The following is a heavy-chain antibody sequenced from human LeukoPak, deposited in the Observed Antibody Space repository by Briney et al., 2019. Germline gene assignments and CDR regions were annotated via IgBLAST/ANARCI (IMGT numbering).Heavy chain of an antibody. CDR1: GFTFSSYG. J-gene: IGHJ4*02. CDR3: ARDVDIVVVPAANGGLDY. Sequence: PGGSLRLSCAASGFTFSSYGMHWVRQAPGKGLEWVAVIWYDGSNKYYADSVKGRFTISRDNSKNTLYLQMNSLRAEDTAVYYCARDVDIVVVPAANGGLDYWGQGTLVTVSS. D-gene: IGHD2-2*01. V-gene: IGHV3-33*01. CDR2: IWYDGSNK.